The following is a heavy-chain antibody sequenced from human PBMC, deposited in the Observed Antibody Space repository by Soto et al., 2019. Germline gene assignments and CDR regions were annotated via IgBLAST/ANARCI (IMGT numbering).Heavy chain of an antibody. CDR3: VRDRRIYYSDPHDEFVASDYEV. CDR1: GGIFGSHG. D-gene: IGHD3-22*01. CDR2: FIPIFRTL. Sequence: QVQLIQSEAEVKKPGSSVRVSCTASGGIFGSHGFSWVRQAPGQRLEWVGGFIPIFRTLTYTEKFQARVRIAAGEAKNTGYFDLRSLTSEETAVYYCVRDRRIYYSDPHDEFVASDYEVWGQGTMVSVSS. V-gene: IGHV1-69*01. J-gene: IGHJ3*01.